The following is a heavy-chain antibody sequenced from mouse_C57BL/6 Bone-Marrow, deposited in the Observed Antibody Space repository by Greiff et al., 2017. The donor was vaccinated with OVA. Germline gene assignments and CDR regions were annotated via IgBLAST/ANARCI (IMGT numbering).Heavy chain of an antibody. CDR1: GFSFSSYA. Sequence: EVQLVESGGGLVKPGGSLKLSCAASGFSFSSYAMSWVRQTPEKRLEWFATISPGGSYTFYPDNVKGRFTISRDNAKNNLYLQMSHLKSEDTAMYSCASKATWFAYWGQGTLVTVSA. D-gene: IGHD6-1*01. J-gene: IGHJ3*01. V-gene: IGHV5-4*01. CDR2: ISPGGSYT. CDR3: ASKATWFAY.